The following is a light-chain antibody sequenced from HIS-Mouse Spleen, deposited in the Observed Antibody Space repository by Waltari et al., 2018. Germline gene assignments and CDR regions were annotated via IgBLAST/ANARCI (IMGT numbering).Light chain of an antibody. CDR1: ALPKKY. CDR2: EDS. V-gene: IGLV3-10*01. Sequence: SYELTQPPSVSVSPGQTARITCSGDALPKKYAYWYQHKSGQAPVLVIYEDSKRPSGIPERFSGSSSWTMATLTISGAQVEDEADYYCYSTDSSGNHRVFGGGTKLTVL. CDR3: YSTDSSGNHRV. J-gene: IGLJ2*01.